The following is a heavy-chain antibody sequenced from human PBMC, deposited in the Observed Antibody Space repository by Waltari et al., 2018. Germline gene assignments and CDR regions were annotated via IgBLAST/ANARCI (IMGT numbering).Heavy chain of an antibody. D-gene: IGHD6-13*01. V-gene: IGHV1-3*01. Sequence: QVQLVQSGAEVKKPGASVKVSCKASGYTFTSYAMHWVRQAPGQRLEWMGWINAGNGNTKYSQKFQGRGTITRDTSASTAYMELSSLKSEDTAVYYCARAMGSSSWYGYWGQGTLVTVSS. CDR2: INAGNGNT. CDR1: GYTFTSYA. J-gene: IGHJ4*02. CDR3: ARAMGSSSWYGY.